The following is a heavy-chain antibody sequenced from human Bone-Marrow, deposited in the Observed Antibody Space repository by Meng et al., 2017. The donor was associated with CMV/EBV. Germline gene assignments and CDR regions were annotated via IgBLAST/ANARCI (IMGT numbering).Heavy chain of an antibody. D-gene: IGHD1-26*01. CDR3: ARVSGAFQRSFDY. CDR1: GFTFSDYY. J-gene: IGHJ4*02. Sequence: GESLKISCAASGFTFSDYYMSWIRRAPGKGLEWVGRTRDKANSYTTEYAASVKGRFIISRDDSRDSVFLQMNSLKTEDTAVYYCARVSGAFQRSFDYWGQGTLVTVSS. CDR2: TRDKANSYTT. V-gene: IGHV3-72*01.